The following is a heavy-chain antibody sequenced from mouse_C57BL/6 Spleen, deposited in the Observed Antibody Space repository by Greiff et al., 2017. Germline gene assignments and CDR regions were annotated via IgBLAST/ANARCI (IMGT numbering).Heavy chain of an antibody. CDR2: ISSGSSTI. V-gene: IGHV5-17*01. CDR1: GFTFSDYG. Sequence: VQLQQSGGGLVKPGGSLKLSCAASGFTFSDYGMHWVRQAPEKGLEWVAYISSGSSTIYYADTVKGRFTISRDNAKNTLFLQMTSLRSEDTAMYYCARSFITTVVAPFDYWGQGTTLTVSS. J-gene: IGHJ2*01. D-gene: IGHD1-1*01. CDR3: ARSFITTVVAPFDY.